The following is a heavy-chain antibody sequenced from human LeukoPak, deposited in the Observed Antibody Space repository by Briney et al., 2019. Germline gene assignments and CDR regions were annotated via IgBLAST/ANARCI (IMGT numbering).Heavy chain of an antibody. D-gene: IGHD4-17*01. CDR2: INPNSGGT. CDR1: GYTFTGYY. Sequence: GASVKVSCKASGYTFTGYYMHWVRQAPGQGLEWMEWINPNSGGTNYAQKFQGRVTMTRDTSISTAYMELSRLRSDDTAVYYCARKYGDYEEDYFDYWGQGTLVTVSS. J-gene: IGHJ4*02. V-gene: IGHV1-2*02. CDR3: ARKYGDYEEDYFDY.